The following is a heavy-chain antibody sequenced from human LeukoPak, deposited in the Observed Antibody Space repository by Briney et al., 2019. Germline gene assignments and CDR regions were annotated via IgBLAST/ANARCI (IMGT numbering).Heavy chain of an antibody. CDR2: ISGSGEST. V-gene: IGHV3-23*01. D-gene: IGHD2-8*01. CDR3: ARDRSDRTSWYAGSH. CDR1: GFNFSTYA. Sequence: GGSLRLSCAASGFNFSTYAMSWVRQAPGQGLEWVSGISGSGESTYYADSVEGRFTISRDNSKNTLYLQMNSLRAEDTAVYYCARDRSDRTSWYAGSHWGQGTLVTVSS. J-gene: IGHJ4*02.